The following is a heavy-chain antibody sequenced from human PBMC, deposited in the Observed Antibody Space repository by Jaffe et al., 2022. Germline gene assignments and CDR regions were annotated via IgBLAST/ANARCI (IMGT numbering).Heavy chain of an antibody. V-gene: IGHV3-7*05. Sequence: EVQLVESGGGLVQPGGSLRLSCAASGFTFSSYWMSWVRQAPGKGLEWVANIKQDGSEKYYVDSVKGRFTISRDNAKNSLYLQMNSLRAEDTAVYYCARGVTATSSSWVNYYYYYYMDVWGKGTTVTVSS. CDR2: IKQDGSEK. CDR1: GFTFSSYW. D-gene: IGHD6-13*01. CDR3: ARGVTATSSSWVNYYYYYYMDV. J-gene: IGHJ6*03.